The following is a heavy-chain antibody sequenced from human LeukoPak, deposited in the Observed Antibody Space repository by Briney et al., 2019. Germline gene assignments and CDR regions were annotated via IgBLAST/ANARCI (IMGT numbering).Heavy chain of an antibody. CDR1: GGSISSSSYY. Sequence: SSETLSLTCTVSGGSISSSSYYWGWIRQPPGKGLEWIGSIYYSGGTYYNPSLKSRVTISVDTSKNQFSLKLSSVTAADTAVYYCARQSIAVAGWGNWGQGTLVTVSS. CDR2: IYYSGGT. CDR3: ARQSIAVAGWGN. J-gene: IGHJ4*02. V-gene: IGHV4-39*01. D-gene: IGHD6-19*01.